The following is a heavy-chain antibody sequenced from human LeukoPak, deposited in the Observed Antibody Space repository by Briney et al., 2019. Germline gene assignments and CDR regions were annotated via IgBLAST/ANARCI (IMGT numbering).Heavy chain of an antibody. J-gene: IGHJ5*02. CDR2: ISGSGGST. Sequence: GGSLRLSCAASGFTFSSYAMSWVRQAPGKGLEWVSAISGSGGSTYYADSVKGRFTISRDNSKNTLYLQMNSLRAEDTAVYYCAKKHGGGSCCNWFDPWGQGTQVTVSS. D-gene: IGHD2-15*01. CDR1: GFTFSSYA. CDR3: AKKHGGGSCCNWFDP. V-gene: IGHV3-23*01.